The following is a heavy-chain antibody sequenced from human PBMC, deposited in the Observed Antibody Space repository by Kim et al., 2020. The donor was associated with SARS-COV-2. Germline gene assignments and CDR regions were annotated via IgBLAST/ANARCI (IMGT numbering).Heavy chain of an antibody. CDR3: ASDDYFGIAAAGADY. J-gene: IGHJ4*02. Sequence: ASVKVSCKASGYTFTSYAMNWVRQAPGQGLEWMGWTNTNTGNPTYAQGFTGRFVFSFDTSVSTAYLQISSLKAEDTAVYYCASDDYFGIAAAGADYWGQGTLVPVSS. CDR2: TNTNTGNP. CDR1: GYTFTSYA. D-gene: IGHD6-13*01. V-gene: IGHV7-4-1*02.